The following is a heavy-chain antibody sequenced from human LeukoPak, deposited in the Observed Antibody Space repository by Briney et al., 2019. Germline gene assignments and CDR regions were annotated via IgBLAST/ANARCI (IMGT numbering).Heavy chain of an antibody. V-gene: IGHV3-48*03. J-gene: IGHJ4*02. D-gene: IGHD5-18*01. CDR3: ARRGIQLWPHDDY. CDR1: VLTFSRYE. Sequence: GGSLRLSCAVSVLTFSRYEMNWVRQAPGMGLEWVSYISSSGSTIFYADSVKGRFTISRDNAKNSLYLQMNSLRAEDTAVYYCARRGIQLWPHDDYWGQGTLVTVSS. CDR2: ISSSGSTI.